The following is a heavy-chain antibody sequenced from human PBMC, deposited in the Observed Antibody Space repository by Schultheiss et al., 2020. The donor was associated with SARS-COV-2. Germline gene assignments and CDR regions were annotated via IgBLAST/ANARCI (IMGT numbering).Heavy chain of an antibody. CDR2: ITRSGLDT. D-gene: IGHD2-21*02. V-gene: IGHV3-21*01. CDR1: GFTFSSFV. Sequence: GGSLRLSCVASGFTFSSFVMNWVRQAPGKGLDWVSSITRSGLDTFYADSLKGRFTVSRDNANNSLYLQMHSLRAEDTAIYYCARDSTYCSGDCSFDYWGQGTLVTVSS. CDR3: ARDSTYCSGDCSFDY. J-gene: IGHJ4*02.